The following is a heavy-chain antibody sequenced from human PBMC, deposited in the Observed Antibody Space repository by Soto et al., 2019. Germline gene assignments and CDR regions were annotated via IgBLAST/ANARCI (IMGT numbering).Heavy chain of an antibody. CDR2: IYYSGST. D-gene: IGHD3-22*01. CDR3: AGVGDPYYYDGSGGGFDP. CDR1: GGSISSYY. Sequence: SETLSLTCTVSGGSISSYYWSWIRQPPGKGLEWIGYIYYSGSTNYNPSLKSRVTISVDTSKNQFSLKLSSVTAADTAVYYCAGVGDPYYYDGSGGGFDPGGREPLAPVPS. J-gene: IGHJ5*02. V-gene: IGHV4-59*01.